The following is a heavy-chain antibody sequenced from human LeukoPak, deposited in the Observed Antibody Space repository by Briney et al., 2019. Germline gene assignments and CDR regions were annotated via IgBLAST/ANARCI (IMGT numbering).Heavy chain of an antibody. V-gene: IGHV3-66*02. CDR1: GFTVSSNY. Sequence: GGSLRLSCAASGFTVSSNYMSWVRQAQGKGLEWVSVIYSGGSTYYADSVKGRFTISRDNSKNTLYLQMNSLRAEDTAVYYCARDFASTVSSPPYYYHYYMDVWGKGTTVTVSS. CDR2: IYSGGST. D-gene: IGHD4-11*01. CDR3: ARDFASTVSSPPYYYHYYMDV. J-gene: IGHJ6*03.